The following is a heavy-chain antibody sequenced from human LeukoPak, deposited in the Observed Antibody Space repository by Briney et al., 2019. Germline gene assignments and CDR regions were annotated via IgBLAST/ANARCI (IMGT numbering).Heavy chain of an antibody. J-gene: IGHJ3*02. V-gene: IGHV3-33*01. D-gene: IGHD1-14*01. Sequence: GGSLRLSCEASGFTFNRYGMHWVRLAPDKGLEWVAFIWNDGRDEDYVDSVKGRFTISRDNSKNTLFLQMNSLRAEDTALYYCVRRGVAVTGSDSFDIWGQGTMVTVSS. CDR2: IWNDGRDE. CDR1: GFTFNRYG. CDR3: VRRGVAVTGSDSFDI.